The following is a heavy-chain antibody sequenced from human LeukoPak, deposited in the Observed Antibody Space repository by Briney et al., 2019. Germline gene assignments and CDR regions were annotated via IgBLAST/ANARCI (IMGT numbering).Heavy chain of an antibody. CDR1: GFTFSNAW. D-gene: IGHD3-9*01. CDR3: TTEPYVDNDYDIFDGRTGTTKYYFDY. Sequence: GGSLRLSCAASGFTFSNAWMSWVRQAPGKGLEWVGRIKSKTDGGTTDYAAPVKGRFTISRDDSKNTLYLQMNSLKTEDTAVYYCTTEPYVDNDYDIFDGRTGTTKYYFDYWGQGTLVTVSS. V-gene: IGHV3-15*01. CDR2: IKSKTDGGTT. J-gene: IGHJ4*02.